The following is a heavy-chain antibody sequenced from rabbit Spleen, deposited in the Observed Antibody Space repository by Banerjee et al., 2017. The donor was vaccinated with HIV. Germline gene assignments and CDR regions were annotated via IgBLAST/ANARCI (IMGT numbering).Heavy chain of an antibody. CDR1: GVSFSSNSY. V-gene: IGHV1S40*01. Sequence: QSLEESGGDLVKPGASLTLTCTASGVSFSSNSYMCWVRQAPGKGLEWIACIDSGSSGFTYFASWTKGRFTISKTSSTTVTLQMTSLTAADRAAYFCARDLVGVIGWNFYLWGQGTLVTVS. CDR3: ARDLVGVIGWNFYL. J-gene: IGHJ6*01. CDR2: IDSGSSGFT. D-gene: IGHD1-1*01.